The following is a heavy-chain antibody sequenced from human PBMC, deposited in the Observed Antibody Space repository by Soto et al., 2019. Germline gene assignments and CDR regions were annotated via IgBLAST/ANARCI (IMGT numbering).Heavy chain of an antibody. CDR1: GYTFTSYA. V-gene: IGHV1-3*01. J-gene: IGHJ4*02. CDR3: ARGYDYGDYGHDY. D-gene: IGHD4-17*01. CDR2: INAGNGNT. Sequence: ASVKVSCKASGYTFTSYAMHWVRQAPGQRLEWMGWINAGNGNTKYSQKFQGRVTITRDTSASTAYMELSSLRSEDTTVYYCARGYDYGDYGHDYSGQGTLVTVSS.